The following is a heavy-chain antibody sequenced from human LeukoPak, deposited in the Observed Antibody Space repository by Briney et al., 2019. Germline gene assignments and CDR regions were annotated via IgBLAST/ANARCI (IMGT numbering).Heavy chain of an antibody. Sequence: ASVKVSCKASGNTFTGYYMHWVRQAPGQGLEWMGWINPNSGGTNYAQKFQGRVTMTRDTSISTAYMELSRLRSDDTAVYYCARDSIAVAGSGDWGQGTLVTVSS. J-gene: IGHJ4*02. CDR1: GNTFTGYY. CDR2: INPNSGGT. D-gene: IGHD6-19*01. CDR3: ARDSIAVAGSGD. V-gene: IGHV1-2*02.